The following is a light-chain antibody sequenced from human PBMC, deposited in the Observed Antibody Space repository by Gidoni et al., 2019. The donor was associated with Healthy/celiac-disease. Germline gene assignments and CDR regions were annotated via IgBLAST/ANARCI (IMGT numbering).Light chain of an antibody. CDR2: DVS. CDR1: SSDVGGYNY. Sequence: QSALTQPASVSGSPGQSITISCPGTSSDVGGYNYVSLYQQHPGKAPKLMIYDVSNRPSGVSNRFSGSKSGNTASLTISGLQAEDEADYYCSSYTSSSTPYVFGTGTKVTVL. J-gene: IGLJ1*01. CDR3: SSYTSSSTPYV. V-gene: IGLV2-14*03.